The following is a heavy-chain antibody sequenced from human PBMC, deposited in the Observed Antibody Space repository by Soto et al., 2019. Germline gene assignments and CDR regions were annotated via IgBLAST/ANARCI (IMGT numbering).Heavy chain of an antibody. Sequence: QVQLVQSGAEVKKPGASVKVSCKASGYTFTSYGISWVRQAPGQGLEWMGWISAYNGNTNYAQKLQGRVTMTTDISTSTAYMELRSLRSDDTAVYYCARDVAPPIFGVVICDYWGQGTLVTVSS. D-gene: IGHD3-3*01. CDR1: GYTFTSYG. CDR2: ISAYNGNT. J-gene: IGHJ4*02. V-gene: IGHV1-18*04. CDR3: ARDVAPPIFGVVICDY.